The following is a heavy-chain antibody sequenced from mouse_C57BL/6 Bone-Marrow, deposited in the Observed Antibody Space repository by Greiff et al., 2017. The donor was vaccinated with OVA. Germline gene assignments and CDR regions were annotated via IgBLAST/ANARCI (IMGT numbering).Heavy chain of an antibody. CDR3: ARILMITTVEAANDY. V-gene: IGHV1-9*01. CDR2: ILPGSGST. Sequence: VKLQESGAELMKPGASVKLSCKATGYTFTGYWIEWVKQRPGHGLEWIGEILPGSGSTNYNEKFKGKATFTADTSSNTAFMQRSSMTTEDSANYYCARILMITTVEAANDYWGQGTTLTVSS. D-gene: IGHD1-1*01. J-gene: IGHJ2*01. CDR1: GYTFTGYW.